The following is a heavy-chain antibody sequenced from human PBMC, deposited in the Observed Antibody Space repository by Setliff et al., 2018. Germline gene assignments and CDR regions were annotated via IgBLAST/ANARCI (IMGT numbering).Heavy chain of an antibody. J-gene: IGHJ6*02. CDR1: GFTFSDYY. CDR3: ARGDRWGYSYGHYYYGMDV. D-gene: IGHD5-18*01. V-gene: IGHV3-11*04. Sequence: LRLSCAASGFTFSDYYMSWIRQAPGKGLEWVSYISSSGSTIYYADSVKGRFTISGDNAKNSLYLQMNSLRAEDTAVYYCARGDRWGYSYGHYYYGMDVWGQGTTVTVSS. CDR2: ISSSGSTI.